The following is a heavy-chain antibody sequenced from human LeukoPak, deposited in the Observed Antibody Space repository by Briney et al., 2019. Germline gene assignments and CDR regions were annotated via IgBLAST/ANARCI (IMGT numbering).Heavy chain of an antibody. CDR3: ARGVAATGFDP. CDR2: INPNSGGT. CDR1: GYTFTGYY. Sequence: ASVKVSCKASGYTFTGYYIHWVRQAPGQGREGMGWINPNSGGTNYAQKFQGRVTMTRDTSISTAYMELSRLRSDDTAVYYCARGVAATGFDPWGQGTLVTVSS. D-gene: IGHD6-13*01. J-gene: IGHJ5*02. V-gene: IGHV1-2*02.